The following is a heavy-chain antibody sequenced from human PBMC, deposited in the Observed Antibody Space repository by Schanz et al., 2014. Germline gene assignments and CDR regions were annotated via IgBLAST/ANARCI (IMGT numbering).Heavy chain of an antibody. D-gene: IGHD1-26*01. J-gene: IGHJ6*02. CDR1: GFTFSDYA. CDR2: ISLDGSNQ. CDR3: VKDLQRELLRDDHYYGMDV. Sequence: VQLEESGGGLVQPGGSLRVSCAATGFTFSDYAMSWVRQAPGKGLEWVAIISLDGSNQYYADSVKGRFTTSRDNSKNTMYLQMNSLRAEDTAVYYCVKDLQRELLRDDHYYGMDVWGQGTTVTVSS. V-gene: IGHV3-30*18.